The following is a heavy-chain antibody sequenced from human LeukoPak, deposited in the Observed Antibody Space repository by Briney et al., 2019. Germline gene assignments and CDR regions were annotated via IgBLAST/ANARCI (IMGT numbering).Heavy chain of an antibody. Sequence: GGSLRLSCAASGFMFTSYWMSWVRQAPGKGLEWVASIKQDGSEKYYVDSVKGRFTISRDNARNSLYLQMNSLRAEDTAVYYCARGHYGLEVWGQGTTVTVSS. CDR3: ARGHYGLEV. CDR2: IKQDGSEK. V-gene: IGHV3-7*01. CDR1: GFMFTSYW. J-gene: IGHJ6*02.